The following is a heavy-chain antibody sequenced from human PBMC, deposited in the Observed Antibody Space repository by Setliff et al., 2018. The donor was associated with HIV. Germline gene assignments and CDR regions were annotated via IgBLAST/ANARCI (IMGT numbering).Heavy chain of an antibody. CDR2: MSTYNGNT. CDR1: ADTFTNCL. J-gene: IGHJ4*02. D-gene: IGHD5-12*01. Sequence: ASVKVSCKASADTFTNCLINWVRQAPGQGLEWMGWMSTYNGNTNYGQISQGRVTMTTDTSTSTAHMELRSLGSDDTAVYYCARSEGQWLRPEGALCDYWGQGTLVTVSS. CDR3: ARSEGQWLRPEGALCDY. V-gene: IGHV1-18*01.